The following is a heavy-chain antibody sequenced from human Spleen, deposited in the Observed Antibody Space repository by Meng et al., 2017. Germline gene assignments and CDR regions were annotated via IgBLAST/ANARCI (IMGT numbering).Heavy chain of an antibody. Sequence: QVHLPESGPGLLSPSESLFLPCSVSGGSISLSYWSWIRQPAGEGLEWIGRIYSSGSTNYNPSLKSRLTMSVDTSKNQFSMSLSSVTAADTAVYYCARSVNWFDPWGQGTLVTVSS. J-gene: IGHJ5*02. CDR3: ARSVNWFDP. CDR1: GGSISLSY. CDR2: IYSSGST. V-gene: IGHV4-4*07. D-gene: IGHD5/OR15-5a*01.